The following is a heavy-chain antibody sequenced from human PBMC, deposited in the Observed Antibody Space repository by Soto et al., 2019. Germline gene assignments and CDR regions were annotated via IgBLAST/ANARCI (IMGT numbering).Heavy chain of an antibody. CDR3: AKDLYLGIASGGMDV. CDR1: GFTFSSYG. D-gene: IGHD7-27*01. J-gene: IGHJ6*04. Sequence: QVQLVESGGGVVQPGRSLRLSCAASGFTFSSYGMHWVRQAPGKGLEWVAVISYDGSNKYYADSVKGRFTISRDNSKNALYLEMSGLRAEDTGVYYCAKDLYLGIASGGMDVWGEGTTVTVSS. CDR2: ISYDGSNK. V-gene: IGHV3-30*18.